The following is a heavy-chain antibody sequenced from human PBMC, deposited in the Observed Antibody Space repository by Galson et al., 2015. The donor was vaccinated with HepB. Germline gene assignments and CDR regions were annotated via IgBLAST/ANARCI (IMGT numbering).Heavy chain of an antibody. V-gene: IGHV1-18*01. CDR1: GYTFTSYG. CDR2: ISAYNGNT. D-gene: IGHD4-17*01. CDR3: ARDPLDGGDLYYYGMDV. Sequence: SVKVSCKASGYTFTSYGISWVRQAPGQGLEWMGWISAYNGNTNYAQKLQGRVTMTTDTSTSTAYMELRSLRSNDTAVYYCARDPLDGGDLYYYGMDVWGQGTTVTVSS. J-gene: IGHJ6*02.